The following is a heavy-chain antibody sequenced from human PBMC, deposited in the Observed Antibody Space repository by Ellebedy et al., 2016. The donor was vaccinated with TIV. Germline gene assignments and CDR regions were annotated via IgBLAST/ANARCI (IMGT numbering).Heavy chain of an antibody. V-gene: IGHV1-46*01. Sequence: ASVKVSCKASGYTFTGYYMQWVRQAPGQGLEWMGIINPSGGTTRYAQKFQGRVTMTRDTPTSTVYMELTSLRSEDTAVYYCATYGSGTYAFFDHWGQGTLVTVSS. CDR3: ATYGSGTYAFFDH. CDR1: GYTFTGYY. J-gene: IGHJ4*02. D-gene: IGHD3-10*01. CDR2: INPSGGTT.